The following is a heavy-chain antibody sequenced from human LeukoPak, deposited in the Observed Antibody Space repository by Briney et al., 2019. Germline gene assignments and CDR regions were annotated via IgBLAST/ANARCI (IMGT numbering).Heavy chain of an antibody. CDR2: INQDGSEI. J-gene: IGHJ4*02. Sequence: PGGSLRLSCAASGFTFSNYWMSWVRQAPGKGLEWLANINQDGSEIYYVDSVKGRFTISRDNGKNSLYLQINSLRADDTAVYYCARARNYGTVFDSWGQGTLVTVSS. V-gene: IGHV3-7*01. CDR1: GFTFSNYW. CDR3: ARARNYGTVFDS. D-gene: IGHD3-10*01.